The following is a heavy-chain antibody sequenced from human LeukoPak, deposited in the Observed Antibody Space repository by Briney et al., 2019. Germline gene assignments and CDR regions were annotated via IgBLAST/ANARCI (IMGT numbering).Heavy chain of an antibody. V-gene: IGHV3-21*01. Sequence: GGSLRLSCAASGFTFSSYSMNWVRQAPGKGLEWVSSISSSSSYIYYADSVKGRFTISRDNAKNSLYLQMNSLRAEDTAVYYCARDRDSGEHRVWGQGTLVTVSS. CDR3: ARDRDSGEHRV. CDR2: ISSSSSYI. D-gene: IGHD3-10*01. CDR1: GFTFSSYS. J-gene: IGHJ4*02.